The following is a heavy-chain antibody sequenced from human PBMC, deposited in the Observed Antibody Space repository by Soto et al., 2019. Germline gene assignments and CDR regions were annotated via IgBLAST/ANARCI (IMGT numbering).Heavy chain of an antibody. CDR1: GCSISSYY. CDR3: ARAMRGSYLRYFDY. V-gene: IGHV4-59*01. D-gene: IGHD1-26*01. J-gene: IGHJ4*02. Sequence: QVQLQESGPGLVKPSETLSLTCTVSGCSISSYYWSWIRQPPGKGLEWIGYIYYSGSTNYNPSLKSRVTISVDTSKNQFSLKLSSVTAADTAVYYCARAMRGSYLRYFDYWGQGTLVTVSS. CDR2: IYYSGST.